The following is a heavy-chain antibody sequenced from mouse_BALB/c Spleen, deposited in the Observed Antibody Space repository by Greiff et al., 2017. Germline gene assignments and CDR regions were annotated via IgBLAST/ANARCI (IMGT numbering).Heavy chain of an antibody. Sequence: VQLKESGPGLVAPSQSLSITCTVSGFSLTSYGVHWVRQPPGKGLEWLGVIWAGGSTNYNSALMSRLSISKDNSKSQVFLKMNSLQTDDTAMYYCASLLWSAMDYWGQGTSVTVSS. CDR1: GFSLTSYG. J-gene: IGHJ4*01. CDR2: IWAGGST. V-gene: IGHV2-9*02. CDR3: ASLLWSAMDY. D-gene: IGHD2-10*01.